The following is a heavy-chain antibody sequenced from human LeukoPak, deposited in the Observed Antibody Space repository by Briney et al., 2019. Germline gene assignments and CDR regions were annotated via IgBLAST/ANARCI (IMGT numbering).Heavy chain of an antibody. CDR2: IYYSRST. V-gene: IGHV4-59*01. CDR1: GGSISSYY. D-gene: IGHD6-13*01. CDR3: ARVRTAAGTLEDYYYYYYMDV. Sequence: SETLSLTCTVSGGSISSYYWSWIRQPPGKGLEWIGYIYYSRSTNYNPSLKSRVTISVDTSKNQFSLKLSSVTAADTAVYYCARVRTAAGTLEDYYYYYYMDVWGKGTTVTVSS. J-gene: IGHJ6*03.